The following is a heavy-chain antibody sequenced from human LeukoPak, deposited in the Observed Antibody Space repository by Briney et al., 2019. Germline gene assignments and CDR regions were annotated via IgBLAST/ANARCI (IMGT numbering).Heavy chain of an antibody. V-gene: IGHV3-48*03. J-gene: IGHJ4*02. CDR1: RFTFSSYE. D-gene: IGHD3-10*01. CDR3: ARDLKSGL. CDR2: ISSTGTTI. Sequence: GGSLRLSCAASRFTFSSYEMNWLRQAPGKGLEWVSYISSTGTTIYYADSVKGRFTISRDNAKNSLYLQMNSLRAEDTAVYYCARDLKSGLWGQGTLVAVSS.